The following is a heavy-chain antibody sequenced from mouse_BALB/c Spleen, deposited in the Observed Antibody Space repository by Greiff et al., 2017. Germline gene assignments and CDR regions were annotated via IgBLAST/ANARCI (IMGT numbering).Heavy chain of an antibody. D-gene: IGHD1-2*01. J-gene: IGHJ4*01. CDR3: ARRLLAMDY. CDR2: ISSGGGST. V-gene: IGHV5-12-1*01. CDR1: GFAFSSYD. Sequence: EVQLVESGGGLVKPGGFLKLSCAASGFAFSSYDMSWVRQTPEKRLEWVAYISSGGGSTFYPDTVKGRFTISRDNAKNTLYLQMSSLKSEDTAVYYCARRLLAMDYWGQGTSVTVSS.